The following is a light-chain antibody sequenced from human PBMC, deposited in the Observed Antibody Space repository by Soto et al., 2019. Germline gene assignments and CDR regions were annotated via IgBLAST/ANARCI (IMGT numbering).Light chain of an antibody. Sequence: EIVLTQSPATLSLSPGERATLSCRASQSVNSYLAWYQQKPGQAPRLLIYHASNRATGIPARFSGSGSGTDFPLTISSLEPEDFAVYCCQQRSNWPLTFGGGTKVEIK. CDR2: HAS. J-gene: IGKJ4*01. CDR3: QQRSNWPLT. CDR1: QSVNSY. V-gene: IGKV3-11*01.